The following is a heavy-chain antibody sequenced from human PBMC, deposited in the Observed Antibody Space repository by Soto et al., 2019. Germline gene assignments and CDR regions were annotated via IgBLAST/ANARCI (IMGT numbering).Heavy chain of an antibody. V-gene: IGHV1-69*08. CDR2: VNPLLGTA. CDR1: GGSFSNIT. Sequence: QVQLVQSGAEVKKPGSSVRVSCKISGGSFSNITVSWVRQAPGLGLEWMGRVNPLLGTANYAQKFQGRVTLSADRSTNTAYMDMTSLTSDDTAMYYCARLPFDSWGQGTLVTVSS. J-gene: IGHJ4*02. CDR3: ARLPFDS.